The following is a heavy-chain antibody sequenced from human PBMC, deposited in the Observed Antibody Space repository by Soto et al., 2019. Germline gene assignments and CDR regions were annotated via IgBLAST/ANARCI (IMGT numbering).Heavy chain of an antibody. CDR2: IYYSGST. V-gene: IGHV4-28*01. CDR3: ARSNWNHGSGAFDI. CDR1: GYSISSSNW. D-gene: IGHD1-1*01. Sequence: SLTCAVSGYSISSSNWWGWIRQPPGKGLEWIGYIYYSGSTYYNPSLKSRVTMSVDTSKNQFSLKLSSVTAVDTAVYYCARSNWNHGSGAFDIWGQGTMVTV. J-gene: IGHJ3*02.